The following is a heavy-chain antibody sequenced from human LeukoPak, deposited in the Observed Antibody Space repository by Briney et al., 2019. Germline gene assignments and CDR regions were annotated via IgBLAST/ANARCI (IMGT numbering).Heavy chain of an antibody. V-gene: IGHV4-59*01. CDR2: IYYSGST. J-gene: IGHJ4*02. CDR1: GGSISSYY. Sequence: SETLSLTCAVSGGSISSYYWSWIRQPPGKGLEWIGYIYYSGSTNYNPSLKSRVTISVDTSKNQLSLKLSSVTAADTAVYYCARLMEAYYYGSGSHYFDYWGQGTLVTVSS. D-gene: IGHD3-10*01. CDR3: ARLMEAYYYGSGSHYFDY.